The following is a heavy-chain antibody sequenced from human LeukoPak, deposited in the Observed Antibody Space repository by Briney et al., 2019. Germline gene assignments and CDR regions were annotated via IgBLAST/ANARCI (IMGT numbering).Heavy chain of an antibody. CDR3: ARGVAVAGPLDY. D-gene: IGHD6-19*01. Sequence: PSETLSLTCTVSGGSISSYYWSWIRQPPGKGLEWIGYIYYTGSTNYNPSLKSRVTISVDTSKNQFSLKLSSVTAADTAVYYCARGVAVAGPLDYWGQGTLVPVSS. J-gene: IGHJ4*02. V-gene: IGHV4-59*08. CDR1: GGSISSYY. CDR2: IYYTGST.